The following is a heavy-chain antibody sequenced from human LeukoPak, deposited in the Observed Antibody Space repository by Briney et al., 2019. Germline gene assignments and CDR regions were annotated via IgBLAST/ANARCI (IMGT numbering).Heavy chain of an antibody. CDR3: ARLMYSNYDRTYYFDY. Sequence: SETLSLTCTVSGGSISSYYWSWIRQPPGKGLEWIGYIYTSGSTNYNPSLKSRVTISVDTSKNQFSLKLSSVTAADTAVYYCARLMYSNYDRTYYFDYWGQGTLVTVSS. CDR1: GGSISSYY. V-gene: IGHV4-4*09. J-gene: IGHJ4*02. D-gene: IGHD4-11*01. CDR2: IYTSGST.